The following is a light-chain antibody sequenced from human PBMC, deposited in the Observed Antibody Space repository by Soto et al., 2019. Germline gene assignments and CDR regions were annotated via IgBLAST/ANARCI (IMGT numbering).Light chain of an antibody. J-gene: IGKJ4*01. CDR2: GVS. Sequence: IQVTQAPSSLSASVGGRVTITCRASQDIRDDLGWYQQKPGKXXRXXIYGVSHLQSGVPSRFSGSGFGTDFSLTISSLQPEDSATDYCLQDYNYPITFGGGTKVDIK. V-gene: IGKV1-6*01. CDR1: QDIRDD. CDR3: LQDYNYPIT.